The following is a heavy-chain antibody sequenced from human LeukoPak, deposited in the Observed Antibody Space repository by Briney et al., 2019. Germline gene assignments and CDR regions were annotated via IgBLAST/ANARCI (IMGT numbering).Heavy chain of an antibody. V-gene: IGHV3-30*01. D-gene: IGHD3-10*01. CDR2: ISYDGSNK. CDR3: ARDYGSGSSPSDAFDI. CDR1: GFTFSSYA. J-gene: IGHJ3*02. Sequence: GGSLRLSCAASGFTFSSYAMHWVRQAPGKGLEWVAVISYDGSNKYYADSVKGRFTISRDNSKNTLYLQMNSLRAEDTAVYYCARDYGSGSSPSDAFDIWGQETMVTVSS.